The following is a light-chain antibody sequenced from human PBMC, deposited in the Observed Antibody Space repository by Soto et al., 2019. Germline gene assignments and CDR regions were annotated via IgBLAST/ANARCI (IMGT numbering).Light chain of an antibody. CDR1: NSDVGSYNY. J-gene: IGLJ3*02. V-gene: IGLV2-14*01. CDR3: SSYTTSTTL. Sequence: QSALTQPASVSGSPGQSITISCTGTNSDVGSYNYVSWYQQHPGKAPKLIIYEVNKWPSGISSRFTGSKSGNTASLTISGLQAEDEADYYCSSYTTSTTLFGGGTKLTVL. CDR2: EVN.